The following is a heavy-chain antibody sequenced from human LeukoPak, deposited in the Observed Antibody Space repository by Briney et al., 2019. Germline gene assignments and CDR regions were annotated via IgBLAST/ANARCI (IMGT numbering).Heavy chain of an antibody. D-gene: IGHD3-22*01. Sequence: GRSLRLSCAASGFTFSSYAMHWVRQAPGKGLEWVAVISYDGSNKYYADSVEGRFTISGDNSKNTLYLQMNSLRAEDTAVYYCARDGRMGDSDEFDYWGQGTLVTVSS. V-gene: IGHV3-30-3*01. CDR1: GFTFSSYA. J-gene: IGHJ4*02. CDR2: ISYDGSNK. CDR3: ARDGRMGDSDEFDY.